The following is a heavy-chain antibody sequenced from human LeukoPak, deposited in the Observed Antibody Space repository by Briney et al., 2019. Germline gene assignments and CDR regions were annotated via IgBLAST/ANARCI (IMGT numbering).Heavy chain of an antibody. CDR1: GGSISSYY. CDR2: IYTSGST. J-gene: IGHJ5*02. D-gene: IGHD3-10*01. Sequence: TSQTLSLTCTVSGGSISSYYWSWIRQPAGKGLEWIGRIYTSGSTNYNPSLKSRVTMSVDTSKNQFSLKLSSVTAADTAVYYCARDGDYYGSGSKIYNWFDPWGQGTLVTVSS. CDR3: ARDGDYYGSGSKIYNWFDP. V-gene: IGHV4-4*07.